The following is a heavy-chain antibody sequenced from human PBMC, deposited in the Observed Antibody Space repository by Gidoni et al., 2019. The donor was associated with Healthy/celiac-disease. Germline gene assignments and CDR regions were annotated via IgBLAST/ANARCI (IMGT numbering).Heavy chain of an antibody. V-gene: IGHV3-23*01. CDR2: ISGSGGST. J-gene: IGHJ4*02. CDR3: AKDPDSVSLAAVDY. CDR1: GFTFSSYA. Sequence: EVQLLESGGGLVQPGGSLRPSCAASGFTFSSYAMTWVRQAPGKGLEWVSAISGSGGSTYYADSVKGRFTISRDNSKNTLYLQMNSLRAEDTAVYYCAKDPDSVSLAAVDYWGQGTLVTVSS. D-gene: IGHD6-6*01.